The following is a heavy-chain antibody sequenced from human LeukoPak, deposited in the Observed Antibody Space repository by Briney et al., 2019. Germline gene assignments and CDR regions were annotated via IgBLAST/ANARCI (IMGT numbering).Heavy chain of an antibody. CDR1: GGSFSGYY. CDR2: INHSGST. V-gene: IGHV4-34*01. Sequence: SETLSLTCAVYGGSFSGYYWSWIRQPPGKGLEWIGEINHSGSTNYNPSLKSRVTISVDTSKNQFSLKLSSVTAADTAVYYCARTRYYYGSRSYGAPYYLDYWGQGTLVTVS. D-gene: IGHD3-10*01. J-gene: IGHJ4*02. CDR3: ARTRYYYGSRSYGAPYYLDY.